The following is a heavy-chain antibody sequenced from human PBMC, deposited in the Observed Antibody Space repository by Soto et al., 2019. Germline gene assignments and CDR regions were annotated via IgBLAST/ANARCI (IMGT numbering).Heavy chain of an antibody. D-gene: IGHD2-2*01. CDR2: IDWDDDK. CDR1: GFSLSTSGMC. J-gene: IGHJ6*03. Sequence: SGPTLVNPTQTLTLTCTFSGFSLSTSGMCVSWIRQPPGKALEWLARIDWDDDKYYSTSLKTRLTISKDTSKNQVVLTMTNMDPVDTATYYCARENLVYCSSTSCTPLVPRYYYYYMDVWGKGTTVTVSS. CDR3: ARENLVYCSSTSCTPLVPRYYYYYMDV. V-gene: IGHV2-70*11.